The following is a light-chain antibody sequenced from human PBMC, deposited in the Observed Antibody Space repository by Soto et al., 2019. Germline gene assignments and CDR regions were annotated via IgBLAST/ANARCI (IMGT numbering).Light chain of an antibody. CDR3: QSYDSSLSAHYV. Sequence: QSVLTQPPSVSGAPGQRVTISCTGSSSNIGATYDVQWYQQLPGTAPKLLIYGNSNRPSGVPDRFSGSKSGTSASLAITGLQADDEADYYCQSYDSSLSAHYVFGTGTTLTVL. V-gene: IGLV1-40*01. J-gene: IGLJ1*01. CDR1: SSNIGATYD. CDR2: GNS.